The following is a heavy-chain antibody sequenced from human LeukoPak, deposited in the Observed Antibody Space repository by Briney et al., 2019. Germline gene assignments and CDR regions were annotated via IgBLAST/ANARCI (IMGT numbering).Heavy chain of an antibody. CDR2: IYYSGST. Sequence: SGTLSLTCTVSGGSISSSSYYWGWIRQPPGKGLEWIGSIYYSGSTYYNPSLKSRVTISVDTSKNQFSLKLSSVTAADTAVYYCARAVVTARYWFDPWGQGTLVIVSS. V-gene: IGHV4-39*07. D-gene: IGHD2-21*02. CDR1: GGSISSSSYY. J-gene: IGHJ5*02. CDR3: ARAVVTARYWFDP.